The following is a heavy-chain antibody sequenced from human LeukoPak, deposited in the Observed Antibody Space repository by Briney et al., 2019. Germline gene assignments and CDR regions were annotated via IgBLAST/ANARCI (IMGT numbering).Heavy chain of an antibody. CDR2: ISYDGSNK. CDR1: GFTFSSYA. V-gene: IGHV3-30-3*01. J-gene: IGHJ6*02. CDR3: ARTLYTVYYYYGMDV. Sequence: GGSLRLSCAASGFTFSSYAMHWIRQAPGKGLEWVAVISYDGSNKYYADSVKGRFTISRDNSKNTLYLQMNSLRAEDTAVYYCARTLYTVYYYYGMDVWGQGTTVTVSS. D-gene: IGHD4-11*01.